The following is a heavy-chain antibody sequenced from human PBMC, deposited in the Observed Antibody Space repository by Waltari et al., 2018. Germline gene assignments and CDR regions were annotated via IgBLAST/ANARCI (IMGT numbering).Heavy chain of an antibody. D-gene: IGHD3-10*01. Sequence: QVQLVQSGAEVKKPGASVKVSCKASGYSFTRFYIHWVRQAPGQGLEGLGVIDPGGGGTTYAEGFQGRVSMTRDTSTSTVHMDLISLTSEDAAVYYCATYGSGRYAHFDHWGQGTLVTVSS. CDR1: GYSFTRFY. J-gene: IGHJ4*02. CDR2: IDPGGGGT. CDR3: ATYGSGRYAHFDH. V-gene: IGHV1-46*01.